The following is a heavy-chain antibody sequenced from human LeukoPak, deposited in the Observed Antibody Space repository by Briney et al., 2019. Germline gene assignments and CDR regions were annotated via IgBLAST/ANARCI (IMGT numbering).Heavy chain of an antibody. CDR2: ISGCGGNT. CDR1: GFSLSGYW. CDR3: AKDEMDFYGSGSNFAS. D-gene: IGHD3-10*01. V-gene: IGHV3-23*01. Sequence: GGSLRLSCAASGFSLSGYWMHWVRQAPGKGLEGVSAISGCGGNTYYADSVKGRFTIYRDNSKNTLYLQMHSLRADDATVYYCAKDEMDFYGSGSNFASWGQGPLVTVSS. J-gene: IGHJ4*02.